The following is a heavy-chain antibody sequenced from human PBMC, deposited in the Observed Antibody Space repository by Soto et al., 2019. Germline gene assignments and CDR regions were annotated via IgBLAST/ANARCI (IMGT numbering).Heavy chain of an antibody. CDR3: ARVISSSPDEEEYYYYYYMDV. D-gene: IGHD6-6*01. V-gene: IGHV3-66*01. Sequence: GGSLRLSCAASGFTVSSNYMSWVRQAPGKGLEWVSVIYSGGSTYYADSVKGRFTISRDNSKNTLYLQMNSLRAEDTAVYYCARVISSSPDEEEYYYYYYMDVWGKGTTVTVSS. J-gene: IGHJ6*03. CDR2: IYSGGST. CDR1: GFTVSSNY.